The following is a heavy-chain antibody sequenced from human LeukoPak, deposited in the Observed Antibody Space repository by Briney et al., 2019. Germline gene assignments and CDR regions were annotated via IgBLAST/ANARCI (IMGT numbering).Heavy chain of an antibody. J-gene: IGHJ4*02. CDR1: GDSIRDYY. Sequence: SETLSLTCTVSGDSIRDYYWSWIRQPPGKGLEWIGYIHYSGRTNYSPSLKRRVTMSVDTSKNQFSLRLSSVTAADTAFYYCARLSNPYGGFHLDFWGQGTLVTVSS. CDR2: IHYSGRT. CDR3: ARLSNPYGGFHLDF. V-gene: IGHV4-59*08. D-gene: IGHD3-10*01.